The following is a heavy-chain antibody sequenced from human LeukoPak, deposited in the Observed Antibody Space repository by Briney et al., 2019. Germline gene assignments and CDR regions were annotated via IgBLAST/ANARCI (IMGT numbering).Heavy chain of an antibody. CDR1: GFTFSSYS. V-gene: IGHV3-21*01. D-gene: IGHD3-10*01. CDR3: ARDDCGSGSYYRD. J-gene: IGHJ4*02. CDR2: ISSSSSYI. Sequence: PGGSLRLSCAASGFTFSSYSMNWVRQAPGKGLEWVSSISSSSSYIYYADSVKGRFTISRDNAKNSLYLQMNSLRAEDTAVYYCARDDCGSGSYYRDWGQGTLVTVSS.